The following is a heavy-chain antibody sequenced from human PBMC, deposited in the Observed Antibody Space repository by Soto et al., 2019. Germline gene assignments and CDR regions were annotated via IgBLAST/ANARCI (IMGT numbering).Heavy chain of an antibody. V-gene: IGHV4-4*02. CDR1: GGSISSNSW. J-gene: IGHJ6*02. Sequence: QVQLQESGPALVKPSGTLSLTCAVSGGSISSNSWWTWVRQPPGKGLEWIGEMYHSGNTNYNPSLKSRVTLSVDKSKNQFSLNLTSVTAADTAVYYCATYDDYGSSCYGLDVWGQGTTVTVSS. CDR3: ATYDDYGSSCYGLDV. CDR2: MYHSGNT. D-gene: IGHD4-17*01.